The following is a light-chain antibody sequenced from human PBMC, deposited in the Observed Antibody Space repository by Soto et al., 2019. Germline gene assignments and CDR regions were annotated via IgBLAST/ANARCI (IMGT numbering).Light chain of an antibody. V-gene: IGKV1-39*01. J-gene: IGKJ1*01. CDR2: AAS. Sequence: DIQMTQSPSSLSASVGDRVIITCRASQSISSYLNWYQQKPGKAPNLLIYAASILQVGVPSRFSGSGSGADFTLTISSLQPEDFATYYCQQSYTTPRTFGQGTKVEIK. CDR3: QQSYTTPRT. CDR1: QSISSY.